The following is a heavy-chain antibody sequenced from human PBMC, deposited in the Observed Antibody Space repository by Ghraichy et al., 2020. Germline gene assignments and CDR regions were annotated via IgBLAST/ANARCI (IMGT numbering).Heavy chain of an antibody. Sequence: SETLSLTCTVSGGSISSYYWSWIRQPPGKGLEWIGYIYYSGSTNYNPSLKSRVTISVDTSKNQFSLKLSSVTAADTAVYYCARFSYGSGSYYSYWGQGTLVTVSS. CDR1: GGSISSYY. J-gene: IGHJ4*02. V-gene: IGHV4-59*01. D-gene: IGHD3-10*01. CDR3: ARFSYGSGSYYSY. CDR2: IYYSGST.